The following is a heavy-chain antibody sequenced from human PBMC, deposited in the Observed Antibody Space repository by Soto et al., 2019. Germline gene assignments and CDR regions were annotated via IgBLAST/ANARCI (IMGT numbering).Heavy chain of an antibody. CDR1: GGSISSSSYY. D-gene: IGHD6-13*01. J-gene: IGHJ4*02. CDR2: IYYSGST. Sequence: PSETLSLTCTVSGGSISSSSYYWGWIRQPPGKGLEWIGSIYYSGSTYYNPSLKSRVTISVDTSKNQFSLKLSSVTAADTAVYYCARPQQLAYFDYWGQGTLVTVSS. CDR3: ARPQQLAYFDY. V-gene: IGHV4-39*01.